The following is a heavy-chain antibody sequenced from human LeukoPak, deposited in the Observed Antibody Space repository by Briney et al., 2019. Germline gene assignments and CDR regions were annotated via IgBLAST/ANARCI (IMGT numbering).Heavy chain of an antibody. D-gene: IGHD5-24*01. CDR1: GFIFNDYA. V-gene: IGHV3-9*01. Sequence: PGRSLRLSCAASGFIFNDYAMHWVRQVPGKGLEWVSGISWDSSTIGYADSVKRLFTLSRDNDKNSLYVQMNSMRNEDTVFYYCAKGGMTTIPSGVFGIWGQGTMVTVSS. CDR3: AKGGMTTIPSGVFGI. J-gene: IGHJ3*02. CDR2: ISWDSSTI.